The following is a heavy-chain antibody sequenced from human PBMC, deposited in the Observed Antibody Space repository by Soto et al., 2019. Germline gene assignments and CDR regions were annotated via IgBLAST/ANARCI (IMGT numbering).Heavy chain of an antibody. V-gene: IGHV3-23*01. J-gene: IGHJ4*02. CDR2: ISGSGGST. Sequence: EVQLLESGGGLVQPGGSLRLSCAASGFTFSSYAMSWVRQAPGKGLEWVSAISGSGGSTYYADSVKGRFTISRDNSKNTLYLQRNSLRAEDTAVYYCAKDRDLVGSYFRPHFDYWGQGTLVTVSS. D-gene: IGHD1-26*01. CDR3: AKDRDLVGSYFRPHFDY. CDR1: GFTFSSYA.